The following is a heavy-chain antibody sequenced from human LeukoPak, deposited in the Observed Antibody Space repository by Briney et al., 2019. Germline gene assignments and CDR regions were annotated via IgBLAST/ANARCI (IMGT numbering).Heavy chain of an antibody. CDR1: GDSITSSAFY. Sequence: SETLSLTCTVSGDSITSSAFYWGWIRQAPGKGLERIGNIYYSGSTNYNPSLKSRVTISVDTSKNQFSLKLSSVTAADTAVYYCARETGAVGYFDYWGQGTLVTVSS. D-gene: IGHD1-14*01. CDR2: IYYSGST. CDR3: ARETGAVGYFDY. J-gene: IGHJ4*02. V-gene: IGHV4-39*07.